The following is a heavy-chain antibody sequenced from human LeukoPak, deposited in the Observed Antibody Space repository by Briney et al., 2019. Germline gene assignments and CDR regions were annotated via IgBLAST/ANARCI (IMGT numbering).Heavy chain of an antibody. Sequence: GSLRLSCAASGFTFSSYAMSWVRQPPGKGLEWIGEIYHSGSTNYNPSLKSRVTISVDTSKNQFSLKLSSVTAADTAVYYCASGLYSSSPFDYWGQGTLVTVSS. CDR2: IYHSGST. J-gene: IGHJ4*02. V-gene: IGHV4-34*01. CDR3: ASGLYSSSPFDY. D-gene: IGHD6-6*01. CDR1: GFTFSSYA.